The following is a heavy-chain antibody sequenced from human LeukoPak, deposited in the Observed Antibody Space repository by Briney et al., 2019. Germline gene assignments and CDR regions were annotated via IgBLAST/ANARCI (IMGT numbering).Heavy chain of an antibody. J-gene: IGHJ4*02. V-gene: IGHV3-33*01. CDR2: IWYDGSNQ. D-gene: IGHD3-3*01. Sequence: GRSLRLSCVASGLRFRNYGTHWVRQAPGKGLEWVAVIWYDGSNQYYVDSVKGRFTVSRDNAKNTLYLQMDSLRAEDTAVYYCATDRNAGKYYDFWGQGTLVTVSS. CDR1: GLRFRNYG. CDR3: ATDRNAGKYYDF.